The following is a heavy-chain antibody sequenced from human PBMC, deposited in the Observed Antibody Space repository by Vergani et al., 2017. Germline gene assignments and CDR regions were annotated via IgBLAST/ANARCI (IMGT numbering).Heavy chain of an antibody. Sequence: QVQLQQWGGGLLKPSETLSLTCVVNGGSFTSYHWTWIRQSPGEGLEWVCDIDHTGRPDYNPFLKSRLTMSVDKSRNQFSLTLNSVTATDTAIYFCARVNTETNGHLYYYYYMDVWGQGTAVTVS. V-gene: IGHV4-34*01. D-gene: IGHD4-11*01. J-gene: IGHJ6*03. CDR3: ARVNTETNGHLYYYYYMDV. CDR2: IDHTGRP. CDR1: GGSFTSYH.